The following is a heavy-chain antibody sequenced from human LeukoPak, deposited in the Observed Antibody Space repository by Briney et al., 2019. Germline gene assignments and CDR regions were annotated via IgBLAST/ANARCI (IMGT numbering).Heavy chain of an antibody. CDR2: TYRGGST. J-gene: IGHJ6*03. CDR1: GFSVITNH. D-gene: IGHD3-22*01. V-gene: IGHV3-53*01. CDR3: AREQVVVTGVSVRHYYYYMDV. Sequence: GGSLRLSCAASGFSVITNHMTWVRQAPGKGLECVSITYRGGSTFYADAVKGRFTISRDNSKNALYLQMNSLRAEDTAVYYCAREQVVVTGVSVRHYYYYMDVWGKGTTVTVSS.